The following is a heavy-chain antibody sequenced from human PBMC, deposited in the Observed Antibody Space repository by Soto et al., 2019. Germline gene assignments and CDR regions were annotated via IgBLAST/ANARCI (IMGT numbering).Heavy chain of an antibody. Sequence: PGGSMRPSCAASGFAFSSCGIHWVRQAPGKGLEWVAVISYDGTDKYYADSVRGRFTISRDNSKNTLYLQMNSLRPEDTAVYYCANLEVYYYCHDVDAWGQGTTVTVSS. CDR1: GFAFSSCG. J-gene: IGHJ6*02. V-gene: IGHV3-30*18. CDR2: ISYDGTDK. CDR3: ANLEVYYYCHDVDA. D-gene: IGHD1-1*01.